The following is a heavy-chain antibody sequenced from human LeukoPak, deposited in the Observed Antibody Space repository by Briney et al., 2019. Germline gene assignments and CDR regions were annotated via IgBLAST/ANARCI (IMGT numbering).Heavy chain of an antibody. J-gene: IGHJ4*02. CDR1: GFSFTSNV. V-gene: IGHV3-23*01. Sequence: SLRLASAASGFSFTSNVMSCVSQVAGKWMEWVSSINKGEDNTHYADSVKGRFTISTDNSKNTVYLQMNSLRVEDTAIYYCAKRSGDFWGQGTLVTVSS. CDR2: INKGEDNT. CDR3: AKRSGDF. D-gene: IGHD1-26*01.